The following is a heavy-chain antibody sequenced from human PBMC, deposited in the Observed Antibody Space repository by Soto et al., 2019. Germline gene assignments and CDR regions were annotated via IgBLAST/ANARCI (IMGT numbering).Heavy chain of an antibody. V-gene: IGHV1-3*01. CDR2: INAGNGNT. J-gene: IGHJ4*02. Sequence: GASVKVSCKASGYTLTSYAMHWVRQAPGQRLEWMGWINAGNGNTKYSQKFQGRVTITRDTSASTAYMELSSLRSEDTAVYYCARVGLRYFDWLPDDYWGQGTLVTVSS. CDR1: GYTLTSYA. D-gene: IGHD3-9*01. CDR3: ARVGLRYFDWLPDDY.